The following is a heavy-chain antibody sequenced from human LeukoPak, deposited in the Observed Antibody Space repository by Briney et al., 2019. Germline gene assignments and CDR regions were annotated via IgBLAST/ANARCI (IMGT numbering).Heavy chain of an antibody. CDR2: IKQDGSEK. D-gene: IGHD1-26*01. Sequence: PGGSLRLSCAASGFTFSSYWMSWVRQAPGKGLEWVANIKQDGSEKYYVDSVKGRFTISRDNAKNSLYLQMNSLRAEDTAVYYCARGVGATCDAFDIWGQGTTVAVSS. J-gene: IGHJ3*02. V-gene: IGHV3-7*04. CDR1: GFTFSSYW. CDR3: ARGVGATCDAFDI.